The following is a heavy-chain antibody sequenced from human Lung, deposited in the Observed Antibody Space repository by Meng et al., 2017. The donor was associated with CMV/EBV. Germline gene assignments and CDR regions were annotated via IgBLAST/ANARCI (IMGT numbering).Heavy chain of an antibody. CDR3: ARESGSSGWYGPGY. D-gene: IGHD6-19*01. CDR1: GFNFRTYS. V-gene: IGHV3-21*01. J-gene: IGHJ4*02. Sequence: GESLKISCAASGFNFRTYSMNWVRQAPGKGLEWVSSISSSSTYIYYADSVKGRFTISRDNAKNSLYLQMNSLRGEDTAVYYCARESGSSGWYGPGYWGQGXLVTVSS. CDR2: ISSSSTYI.